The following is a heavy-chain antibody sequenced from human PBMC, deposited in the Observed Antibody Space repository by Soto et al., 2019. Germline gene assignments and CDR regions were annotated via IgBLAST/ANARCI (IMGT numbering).Heavy chain of an antibody. J-gene: IGHJ4*02. V-gene: IGHV3-30-3*01. Sequence: QVQLVDSGGGVVQPGRSLRLSCAASGFTFSSYAMHWVRQAPGKGLEWVAVISYDGSNKYYADSVKGRFTISRDNSKNTLYLQMNSLRAEDTAVYYCARAGGLTGDYWGQGTLVTVSS. CDR3: ARAGGLTGDY. CDR1: GFTFSSYA. D-gene: IGHD1-1*01. CDR2: ISYDGSNK.